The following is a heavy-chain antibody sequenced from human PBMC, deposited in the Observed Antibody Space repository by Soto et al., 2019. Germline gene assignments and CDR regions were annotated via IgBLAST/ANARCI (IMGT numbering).Heavy chain of an antibody. CDR3: ARSGEHPFDY. D-gene: IGHD1-26*01. CDR2: SPHTGNT. CDR1: GYAFPHYV. V-gene: IGHV1-18*01. J-gene: IGHJ4*02. Sequence: AAVKVCCKTSGYAFPHYVINWVRQAPGHGLEWMGFSPHTGNTNYAQNFQGRVVLTTDTSTSTAYMEVTSLRSDDTAVYYCARSGEHPFDYWGEGTPVPASS.